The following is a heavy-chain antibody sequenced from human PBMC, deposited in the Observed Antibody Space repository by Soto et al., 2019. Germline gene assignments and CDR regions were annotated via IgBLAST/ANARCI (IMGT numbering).Heavy chain of an antibody. J-gene: IGHJ4*02. CDR3: ASDSYGSLGLDY. V-gene: IGHV4-31*03. CDR2: IYYSGST. D-gene: IGHD5-18*01. CDR1: GGSISSGGYY. Sequence: QVQLQESGPGLVKPSQTLSLTCTVSGGSISSGGYYWSWIRQHPGKGLEWIGYIYYSGSTYYNPSLQRRVTIPVDTSKNQFSLKLSSVTAADTAVYYCASDSYGSLGLDYWGQGTLVTVSS.